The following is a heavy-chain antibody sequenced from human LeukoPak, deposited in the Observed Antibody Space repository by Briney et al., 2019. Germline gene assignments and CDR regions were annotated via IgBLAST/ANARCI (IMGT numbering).Heavy chain of an antibody. D-gene: IGHD3-22*01. V-gene: IGHV1-2*02. CDR1: GYTFTGYY. CDR3: ARGIDDYDSSGYYPRKIYYFDY. Sequence: GASVKVSCKASGYTFTGYYMHWVRQAPGQGLEWMGWINPNSGGTNYAQKFQGRVTMTRDTSISTAYMELSRLRSDDTAVYYCARGIDDYDSSGYYPRKIYYFDYWGQGTLVTVSS. CDR2: INPNSGGT. J-gene: IGHJ4*02.